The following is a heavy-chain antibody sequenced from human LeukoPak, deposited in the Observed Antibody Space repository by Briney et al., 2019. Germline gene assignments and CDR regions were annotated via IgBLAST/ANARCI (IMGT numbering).Heavy chain of an antibody. CDR1: GFTFSSYA. Sequence: GGSLSLSCAASGFTFSSYAMSWVRQAPGKGLEWVSAISGSGGSTYYADSVKGRFTISRDNSKNTLYLQMNSLRAEDTAVYYCAKGKVLRFLEWLLGGLNFDYWGQGTLVTVSS. D-gene: IGHD3-3*01. V-gene: IGHV3-23*01. J-gene: IGHJ4*02. CDR2: ISGSGGST. CDR3: AKGKVLRFLEWLLGGLNFDY.